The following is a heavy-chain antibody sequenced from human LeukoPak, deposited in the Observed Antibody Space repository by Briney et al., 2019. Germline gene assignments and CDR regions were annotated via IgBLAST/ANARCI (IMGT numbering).Heavy chain of an antibody. CDR2: VNLQGST. J-gene: IGHJ4*02. CDR3: PREGGPYRPLDY. Sequence: SGTLSLTCGVSGGSITNTNYWTWVRPPPGKGLEWIGEVNLQGSTNYNPSLMGRVAIAVDTSENHISLQLTSVTAADTAVYYCPREGGPYRPLDYSGQGTLVTVSS. CDR1: GGSITNTNY. V-gene: IGHV4-4*02.